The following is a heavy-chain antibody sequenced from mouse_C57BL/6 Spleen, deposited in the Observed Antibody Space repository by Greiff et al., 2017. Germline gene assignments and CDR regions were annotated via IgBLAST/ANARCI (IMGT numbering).Heavy chain of an antibody. Sequence: QVQLQQPGAELVKPGASVKMSCKASGYTFTSYWITWVKQRPGQGLEWIGDIYPGSGSTNYNEKFKSKATLTVDPSSSTAYMQLSSLTSKDAEVYYYAKDDGSGNVDWGQGTTLTVAT. V-gene: IGHV1-55*01. CDR2: IYPGSGST. CDR3: AKDDGSGNVD. J-gene: IGHJ2*01. D-gene: IGHD1-1*01. CDR1: GYTFTSYW.